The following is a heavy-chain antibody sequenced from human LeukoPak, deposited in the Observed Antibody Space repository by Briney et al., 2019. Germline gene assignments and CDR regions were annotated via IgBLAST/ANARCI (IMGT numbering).Heavy chain of an antibody. V-gene: IGHV4-34*01. CDR3: ARGAITFGGVIVISRWFDP. Sequence: PSETLSLTCAVYGGSFSGYYWSWIRQPPGKGLEWIGEINHSGSTNYNPSLKSRVTISVDTSKNQFSLKLSSVTAADTAVYYCARGAITFGGVIVISRWFDPWGQGTLVTVSS. CDR1: GGSFSGYY. J-gene: IGHJ5*02. D-gene: IGHD3-16*02. CDR2: INHSGST.